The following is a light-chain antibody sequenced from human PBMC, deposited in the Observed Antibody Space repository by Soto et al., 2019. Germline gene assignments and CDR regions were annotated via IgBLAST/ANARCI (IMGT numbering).Light chain of an antibody. Sequence: QSVLTQPPSVSAAPGQTVTISCSGSSSNIGNNYVSWYQQVPGTAPKLLIYDNNKRPSGIPDRFSGSKSGTSATLDITGLQTGDEADYYCGTWDSSLSALVFGGGTKLTVL. CDR1: SSNIGNNY. CDR2: DNN. V-gene: IGLV1-51*01. CDR3: GTWDSSLSALV. J-gene: IGLJ2*01.